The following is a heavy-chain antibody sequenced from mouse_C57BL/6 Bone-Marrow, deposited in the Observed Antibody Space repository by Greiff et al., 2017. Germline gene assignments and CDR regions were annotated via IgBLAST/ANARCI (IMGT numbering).Heavy chain of an antibody. CDR2: INPGSGGT. D-gene: IGHD2-1*01. Sequence: VKLQESGAELVRPGTSVKVSCKASGYAFTNYLIEWVKQRPGQGLEWIGVINPGSGGTNYNEKFKGKATLTADKSSSTAYMQLSSLTSEDSAVYFCARWGNVFYYYAMDYWGQGTSVTVSS. V-gene: IGHV1-54*01. CDR3: ARWGNVFYYYAMDY. CDR1: GYAFTNYL. J-gene: IGHJ4*01.